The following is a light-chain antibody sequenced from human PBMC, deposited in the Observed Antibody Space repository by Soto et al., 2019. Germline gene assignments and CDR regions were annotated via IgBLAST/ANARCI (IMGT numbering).Light chain of an antibody. CDR1: SSNIGAGYD. V-gene: IGLV1-40*01. J-gene: IGLJ3*02. Sequence: QSVLAQPPSVSGAPGQRITISCTGSSSNIGAGYDVQWYQHLPGTAPRLLVFANTDRPSGVPDRISGSKSGTSASLAITGLQAEDEADYYCAAWDDSLNGRGVFGGGTKVTVL. CDR2: ANT. CDR3: AAWDDSLNGRGV.